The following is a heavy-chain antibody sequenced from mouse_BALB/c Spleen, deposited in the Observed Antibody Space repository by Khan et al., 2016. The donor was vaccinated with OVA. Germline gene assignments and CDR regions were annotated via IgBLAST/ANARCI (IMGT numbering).Heavy chain of an antibody. CDR2: IWGDGST. V-gene: IGHV2-6-4*01. CDR1: GFSLSRYS. Sequence: QVQLKQSGPGLVAPSQSLSITCTVSGFSLSRYSVHWVRQPPGKGLEWLGMIWGDGSTDYNSALKSRLSISKDNSKSQVFLKMNSLQTDDTAMYYCARAYYRYDGYYAMDYWGQGTSVTVSS. D-gene: IGHD2-14*01. CDR3: ARAYYRYDGYYAMDY. J-gene: IGHJ4*01.